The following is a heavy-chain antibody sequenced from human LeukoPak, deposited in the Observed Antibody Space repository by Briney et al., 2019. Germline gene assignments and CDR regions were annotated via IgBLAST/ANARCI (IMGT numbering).Heavy chain of an antibody. D-gene: IGHD3-22*01. J-gene: IGHJ5*02. V-gene: IGHV4-34*01. CDR3: ARGYYDSSGYYYAWFDP. Sequence: SETLSLTCAVYGGSFSGYYWSWIRQPPGKGLEWIGETNHSGSTNYNPSLKSRVTISVDTSKNQFSLKLSSVTAADTAVYYCARGYYDSSGYYYAWFDPWGQGTLVTVSS. CDR2: TNHSGST. CDR1: GGSFSGYY.